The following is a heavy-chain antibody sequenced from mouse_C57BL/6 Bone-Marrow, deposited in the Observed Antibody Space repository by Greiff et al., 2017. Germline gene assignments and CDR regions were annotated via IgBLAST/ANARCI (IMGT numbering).Heavy chain of an antibody. D-gene: IGHD1-1*01. CDR3: ARYYGSSYPAWFAY. CDR1: GYTFTSYW. J-gene: IGHJ3*01. V-gene: IGHV1-52*01. Sequence: QVQLQQPGAELVRPGSSVKLSCKASGYTFTSYWMHWVKQRPIQGLEWIGNIDPSDSETHYNQKFKDKATLTVDKSSSTAYMQLSSLTSEDPAVYYCARYYGSSYPAWFAYWGQGTLVTVSA. CDR2: IDPSDSET.